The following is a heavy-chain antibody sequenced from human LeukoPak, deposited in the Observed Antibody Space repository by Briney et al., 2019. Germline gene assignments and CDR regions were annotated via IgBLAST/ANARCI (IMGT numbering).Heavy chain of an antibody. CDR3: ASGNTSYDRDSFDI. CDR2: IYHSGST. D-gene: IGHD5-12*01. J-gene: IGHJ3*02. V-gene: IGHV4-38-2*02. Sequence: PSETLSLTCTVSGYSISSGYYWGWIRQPPGKGLEWIGSIYHSGSTYYNPSLKSRVTISVDTSKNQFSLKLSSMTAADTAVYYCASGNTSYDRDSFDIWGQGTMVTVSS. CDR1: GYSISSGYY.